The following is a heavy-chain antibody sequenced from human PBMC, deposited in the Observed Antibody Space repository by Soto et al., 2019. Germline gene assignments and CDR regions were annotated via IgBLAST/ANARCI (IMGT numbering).Heavy chain of an antibody. CDR2: ISGSGGST. J-gene: IGHJ4*02. CDR1: GFTFSSYA. D-gene: IGHD3-3*01. Sequence: EVQLLESGGGLVQPGGSLRLSCAASGFTFSSYAMSWVRQAPGKGLEWVSGISGSGGSTYYADSVKGRCTISRHNSKNTLQVQMNCMRDEDTGVYYCSICLITIFGGVKFDFWGQGSLVTVSS. CDR3: SICLITIFGGVKFDF. V-gene: IGHV3-23*01.